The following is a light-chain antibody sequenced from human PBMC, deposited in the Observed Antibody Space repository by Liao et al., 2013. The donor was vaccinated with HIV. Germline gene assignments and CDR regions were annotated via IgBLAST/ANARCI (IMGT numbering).Light chain of an antibody. V-gene: IGLV3-21*01. CDR1: NIGSKS. CDR2: YDS. CDR3: QAWDSSTAYV. Sequence: SYELTQPPSVSVAPGKTARITCGGNNIGSKSVHWYQQRPGQAPVMVMYYDSGRPSGIPERFSGSNSGNTATLTISGTQAMDEADYYCQAWDSSTAYVFGTGTKVTVL. J-gene: IGLJ1*01.